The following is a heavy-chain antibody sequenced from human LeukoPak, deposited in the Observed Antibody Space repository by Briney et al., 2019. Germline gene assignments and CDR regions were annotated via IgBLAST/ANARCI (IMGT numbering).Heavy chain of an antibody. D-gene: IGHD1-7*01. CDR1: GFTFSSYS. V-gene: IGHV3-48*01. CDR2: ISSSSSTI. CDR3: ARELELLDY. Sequence: GGSLRLSCAASGFTFSSYSMNWVRQAPGKGLEWVSYISSSSSTIYYADSVKGRFTISRDNAKNSLYLQMNSLRAEDTAVYYCARELELLDYWGQGTLVTVSS. J-gene: IGHJ4*02.